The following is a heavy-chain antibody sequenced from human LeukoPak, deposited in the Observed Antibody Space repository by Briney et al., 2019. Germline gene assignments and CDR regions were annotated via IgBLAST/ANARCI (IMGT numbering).Heavy chain of an antibody. V-gene: IGHV3-9*01. Sequence: GGSLRLSCAASGITFDDFAMHWVRQAPGKGLEWVSGVIWNSGYIGYADSVKGRFTISRDNAKNSLYLQMNSLSAEDTALYYCAKDLTGYYLTGGFDYWGQGTLVTVSS. CDR2: VIWNSGYI. D-gene: IGHD3-9*01. CDR1: GITFDDFA. CDR3: AKDLTGYYLTGGFDY. J-gene: IGHJ4*02.